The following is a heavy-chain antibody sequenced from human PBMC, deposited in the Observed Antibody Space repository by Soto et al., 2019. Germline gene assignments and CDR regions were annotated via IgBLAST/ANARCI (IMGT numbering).Heavy chain of an antibody. Sequence: ASVKVSCKASGGTFSSYTISWVRQAPGQGLEWMGRIIPILGIANYAQKFQGRVTITADKSTSTAYMELSSLRSEDTAVYYCARDQWESPVASSSWYWGQGTLVTVSS. CDR1: GGTFSSYT. V-gene: IGHV1-69*04. D-gene: IGHD6-13*01. CDR3: ARDQWESPVASSSWY. CDR2: IIPILGIA. J-gene: IGHJ4*02.